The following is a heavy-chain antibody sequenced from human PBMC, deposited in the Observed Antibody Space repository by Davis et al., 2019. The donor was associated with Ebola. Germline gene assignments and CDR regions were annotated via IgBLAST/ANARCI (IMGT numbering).Heavy chain of an antibody. CDR2: VSPDGSAT. D-gene: IGHD3-3*01. CDR3: AKSGLSFGVVKYHYGMDV. Sequence: HTGGSLRLSCAASGFGFSNYWIHWVRQAPGKGLVWVSRVSPDGSATGYADSVRGRFTISRDNAKNTLYLQMNSLRAEDTAVYYCAKSGLSFGVVKYHYGMDVWGKGTTVTVSS. V-gene: IGHV3-74*01. J-gene: IGHJ6*04. CDR1: GFGFSNYW.